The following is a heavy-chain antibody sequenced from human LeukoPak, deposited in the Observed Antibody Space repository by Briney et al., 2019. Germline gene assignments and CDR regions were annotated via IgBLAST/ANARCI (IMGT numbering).Heavy chain of an antibody. Sequence: PGGSLRLSCAASGFTFSSYSMNWVRQAPGKGLEWVSSISSSSSYIYYADSVKGRFTISRDNAKNSLYLQMNSLRAEDTAVYYCARDDFDSSVSLIYYMDVWGKGTTVTVSS. CDR1: GFTFSSYS. D-gene: IGHD3-22*01. CDR2: ISSSSSYI. V-gene: IGHV3-21*01. CDR3: ARDDFDSSVSLIYYMDV. J-gene: IGHJ6*03.